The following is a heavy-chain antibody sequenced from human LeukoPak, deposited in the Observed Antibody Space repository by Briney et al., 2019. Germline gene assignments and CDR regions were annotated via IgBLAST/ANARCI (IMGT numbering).Heavy chain of an antibody. CDR1: GDSIGRSTYY. CDR2: IFYNGRT. CDR3: ARQVAVVEPTDPNWFDS. V-gene: IGHV4-39*07. Sequence: SETLSLTCNVSGDSIGRSTYYWGWVRQTSEKGLEWIGSIFYNGRTYYTPSLQSRVIMSLDTSKNQFSLRLTSVTAADTAVYYCARQVAVVEPTDPNWFDSWGQGTLVTVSS. J-gene: IGHJ5*01. D-gene: IGHD2-21*01.